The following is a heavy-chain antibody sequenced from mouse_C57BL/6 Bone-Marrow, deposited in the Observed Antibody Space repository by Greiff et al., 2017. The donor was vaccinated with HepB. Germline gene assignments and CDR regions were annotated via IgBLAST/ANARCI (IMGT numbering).Heavy chain of an antibody. CDR3: ARGGSLGITTVVATGDY. J-gene: IGHJ2*01. V-gene: IGHV1-76*01. CDR2: IYPGSGNT. D-gene: IGHD1-1*01. Sequence: VQLQQSGAELVRPGASVKLSCKASGYTFTDYYINWVKQRPGQGLEWIARIYPGSGNTYYNEKFKGKATLTAEKSSSTAYMQLSSLTSADSAVYLCARGGSLGITTVVATGDYWGQGTTLTVAS. CDR1: GYTFTDYY.